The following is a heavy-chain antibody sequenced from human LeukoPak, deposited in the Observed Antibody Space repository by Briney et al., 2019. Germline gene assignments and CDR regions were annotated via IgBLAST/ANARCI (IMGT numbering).Heavy chain of an antibody. Sequence: SETLSLTCTVPGGSISSSSYYWGWIRQPPGKGLEWIGSIFRTGSTYYSASLKSRVSISVDTSKNHIALKLTSVTAADTAVYFCARRVGFYGSGSLNYFDPWGQGILVSVSS. J-gene: IGHJ5*01. D-gene: IGHD3-10*01. CDR3: ARRVGFYGSGSLNYFDP. V-gene: IGHV4-39*02. CDR2: IFRTGST. CDR1: GGSISSSSYY.